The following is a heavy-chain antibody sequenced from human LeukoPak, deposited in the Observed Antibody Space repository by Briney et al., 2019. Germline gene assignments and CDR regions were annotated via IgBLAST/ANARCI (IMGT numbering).Heavy chain of an antibody. CDR2: INHSGST. V-gene: IGHV4-34*01. CDR1: GGSFSGYY. J-gene: IGHJ4*02. D-gene: IGHD2-21*02. Sequence: PSETLSLTCAVYGGSFSGYYWSWVRQPPGKGLEWIGEINHSGSTNYNPSLKSRVTMSVDTSNNQFSLKLSSLTAADTAVYYCARRGYCGGDCYGAEDYWGQGSLVIVSS. CDR3: ARRGYCGGDCYGAEDY.